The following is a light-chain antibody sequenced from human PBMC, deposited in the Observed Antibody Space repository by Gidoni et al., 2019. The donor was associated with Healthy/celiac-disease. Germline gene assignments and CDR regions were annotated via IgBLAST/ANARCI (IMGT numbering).Light chain of an antibody. CDR3: QQRSNWPRLT. CDR2: EAS. CDR1: QSVSSY. J-gene: IGKJ4*01. Sequence: EIVLTQSPATLSLSPGERATLSCRASQSVSSYLAWYQQKPGQAPRLVLYEASNRATGIPARFSGSGSGTDFTLTISSLEPEDFAVYSCQQRSNWPRLTYXGXTKVEI. V-gene: IGKV3-11*01.